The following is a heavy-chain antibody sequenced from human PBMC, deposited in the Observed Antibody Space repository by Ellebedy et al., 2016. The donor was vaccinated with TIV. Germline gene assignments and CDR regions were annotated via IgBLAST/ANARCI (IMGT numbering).Heavy chain of an antibody. D-gene: IGHD2-15*01. CDR3: AGSPYTGY. Sequence: GESLKISCAASGFTVSSNWMSWVRQNPGKGLEWVAYIKQDGSEKYYVGSVKGRFTISRDNAKNSLYLQMNSLRAEDTAVYYCAGSPYTGYWGQGTVVTVSS. CDR1: GFTVSSNW. J-gene: IGHJ4*02. V-gene: IGHV3-7*03. CDR2: IKQDGSEK.